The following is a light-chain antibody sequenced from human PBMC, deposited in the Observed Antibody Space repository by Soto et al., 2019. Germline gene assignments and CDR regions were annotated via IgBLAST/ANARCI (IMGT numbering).Light chain of an antibody. J-gene: IGKJ4*01. CDR1: QSVNNDY. V-gene: IGKV3D-20*02. Sequence: ETVLTQSPGTLSLSPGERATLSCRATQSVNNDYLAWYQQRPGLAPRLLIFGASGRATGIPDRFSGSGSGTDFTLTISSLEPEDFAVYYCQQRSNWPPTFGGGTKVDI. CDR3: QQRSNWPPT. CDR2: GAS.